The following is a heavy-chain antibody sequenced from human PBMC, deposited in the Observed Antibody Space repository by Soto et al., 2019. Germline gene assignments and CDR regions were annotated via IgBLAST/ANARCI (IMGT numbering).Heavy chain of an antibody. V-gene: IGHV1-3*01. CDR1: GYTFTSYA. J-gene: IGHJ3*02. CDR2: INAGNGNT. Sequence: ASVKVSCKASGYTFTSYAMHWVRQAPGQRLEWMGWINAGNGNTKYSQKFQGRVTITRDTSASTAYMELSSLRSEDTAVYYCARDILLVTDAFDIWGQGTMVTVSS. D-gene: IGHD2-8*02. CDR3: ARDILLVTDAFDI.